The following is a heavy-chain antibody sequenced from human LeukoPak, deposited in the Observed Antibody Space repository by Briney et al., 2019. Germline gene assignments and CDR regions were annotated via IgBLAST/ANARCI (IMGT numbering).Heavy chain of an antibody. J-gene: IGHJ4*02. D-gene: IGHD3-22*01. V-gene: IGHV3-30*03. CDR1: GFTFNSFG. Sequence: GRSLRLSCAASGFTFNSFGMHWVRQAPGKGLEWVAVISYDGTNKYYADSVKGRFTISRDNAKNTLYLQMNSLRVEDTAVYYCARRRLDSSGYFDCWGQGTLVTVSS. CDR3: ARRRLDSSGYFDC. CDR2: ISYDGTNK.